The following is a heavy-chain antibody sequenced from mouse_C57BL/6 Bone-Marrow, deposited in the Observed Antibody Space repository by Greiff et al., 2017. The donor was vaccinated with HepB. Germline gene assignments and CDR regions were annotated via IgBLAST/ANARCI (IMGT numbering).Heavy chain of an antibody. J-gene: IGHJ1*03. CDR2: ISSGSSTI. V-gene: IGHV5-17*01. CDR1: GFTFSDYG. CDR3: ARKDHYYGSSWDGYFDV. Sequence: EVQRVESGGGLVKPGGSLKLSCAASGFTFSDYGMHWVRQAPEKGLEWVAYISSGSSTIYYADTVKGRFTISRDNAKNTLFLQMTSLRSEDTAMYYCARKDHYYGSSWDGYFDVWGTGTTVTVSS. D-gene: IGHD1-1*01.